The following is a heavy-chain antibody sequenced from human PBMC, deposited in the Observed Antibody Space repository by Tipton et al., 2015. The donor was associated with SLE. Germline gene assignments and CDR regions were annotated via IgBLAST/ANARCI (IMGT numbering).Heavy chain of an antibody. CDR2: IYYSGST. D-gene: IGHD3-22*01. CDR1: GVSLSSPAYY. J-gene: IGHJ4*02. V-gene: IGHV4-31*03. Sequence: LRLSCTVSGVSLSSPAYYWGWIRQHPGKGLEWIGYIYYSGSTYYNPSLKSRLTISVDTSKNHLSLRLNSVTAADTAVYYCAREGDDTRGFFDFWGQGTLVTVSS. CDR3: AREGDDTRGFFDF.